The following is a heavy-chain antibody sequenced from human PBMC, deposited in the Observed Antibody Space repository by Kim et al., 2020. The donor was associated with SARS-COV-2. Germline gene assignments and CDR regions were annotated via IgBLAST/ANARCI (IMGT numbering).Heavy chain of an antibody. Sequence: LTCTVSGGSISGYYWSWIRQTPDKGLEWIGYVYYSGFTNYNPSLKSRVTISVDTAKSQFSLELSSVTAADTAVYYCAKGAGDGSNHFDFWGQGTLVTVSS. CDR1: GGSISGYY. J-gene: IGHJ4*02. D-gene: IGHD1-26*01. CDR2: VYYSGFT. V-gene: IGHV4-59*13. CDR3: AKGAGDGSNHFDF.